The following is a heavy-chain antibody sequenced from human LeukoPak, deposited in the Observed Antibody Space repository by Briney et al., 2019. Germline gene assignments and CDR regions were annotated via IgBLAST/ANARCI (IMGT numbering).Heavy chain of an antibody. CDR2: INHSGST. D-gene: IGHD6-13*01. V-gene: IGHV4-34*01. CDR3: ARDRWAGSSWSRDAFDI. CDR1: GGSFSGYY. J-gene: IGHJ3*02. Sequence: SETLSLTCAVYGGSFSGYYWSWIRQPPGKGLEWIGEINHSGSTNYNPSLKSRVTISVDTSKNQFSLKLSSVTAADTAVYYCARDRWAGSSWSRDAFDIWGQGTMVTVSS.